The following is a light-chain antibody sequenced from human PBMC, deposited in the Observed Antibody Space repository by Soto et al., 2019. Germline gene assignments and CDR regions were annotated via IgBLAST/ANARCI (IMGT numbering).Light chain of an antibody. CDR3: QQYNSYPLT. V-gene: IGKV1-5*01. CDR1: HNVNSW. CDR2: DAS. J-gene: IGKJ4*01. Sequence: DIQMTQSPSIVSASVGDRVTLTCRASHNVNSWLAWYQQRPGRAPYLLIYDASSLQSGVPSRFSGSGYGSEFTLSISCLQPDDFAPSYCQQYNSYPLTCGGGPRVEIK.